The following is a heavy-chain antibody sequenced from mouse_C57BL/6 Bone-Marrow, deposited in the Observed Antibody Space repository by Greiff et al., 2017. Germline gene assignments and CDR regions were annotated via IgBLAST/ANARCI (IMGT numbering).Heavy chain of an antibody. D-gene: IGHD1-1*01. V-gene: IGHV5-4*01. CDR1: GFTFSSYA. CDR3: ARVEYYGSYWYFDV. Sequence: DVQLVESGGGLVKPGGSLKLSCAASGFTFSSYAMSWVRQTPEKRLEWVATISDGGSYTYYPDNVKGRFTISRDNAKNNLYLQMSHLKSEDTAMYYCARVEYYGSYWYFDVWGTGTTVTVSS. J-gene: IGHJ1*03. CDR2: ISDGGSYT.